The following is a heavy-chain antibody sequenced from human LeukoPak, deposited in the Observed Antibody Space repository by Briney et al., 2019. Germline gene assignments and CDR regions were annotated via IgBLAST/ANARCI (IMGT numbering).Heavy chain of an antibody. V-gene: IGHV1-69*05. CDR1: GGTFNNSA. D-gene: IGHD4-17*01. Sequence: ASVKVSCKTSGGTFNNSAISWVRQAPGQGLEWLGGIMPLFGTAGYAQKFQGRVTITKDESTRTVYLELTSLTSDDTAVYYCARDVHGDYGSGWFDPWAREPSSPSPQ. CDR3: ARDVHGDYGSGWFDP. CDR2: IMPLFGTA. J-gene: IGHJ5*02.